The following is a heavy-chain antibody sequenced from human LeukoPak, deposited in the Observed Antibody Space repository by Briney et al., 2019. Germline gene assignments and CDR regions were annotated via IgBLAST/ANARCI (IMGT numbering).Heavy chain of an antibody. CDR3: ARDFYDSSGRGAFDI. Sequence: ASVKVSCKASGYTFTGYYIHWVRQAPGQGLEWMGWINPNSGGTNYAQKFQGRVTMTRDTSITTVYMELSRLRSDDTAVYYCARDFYDSSGRGAFDIWGQGTTVTVS. D-gene: IGHD3-22*01. CDR1: GYTFTGYY. J-gene: IGHJ3*02. V-gene: IGHV1-2*02. CDR2: INPNSGGT.